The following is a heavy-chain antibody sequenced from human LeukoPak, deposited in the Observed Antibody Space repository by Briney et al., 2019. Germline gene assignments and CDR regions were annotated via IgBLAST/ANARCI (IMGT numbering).Heavy chain of an antibody. Sequence: SVTLSLNCTVSGVTISSYYWSWIRPAPGKGLKWSGYIYYRESHNNNPSLKSRVTISVDTSKNQLSLKLSSLTAADTAVYYCARDEGGTFDYWGQGTLVTVSS. CDR2: IYYRESH. V-gene: IGHV4-59*01. CDR1: GVTISSYY. D-gene: IGHD3-16*01. J-gene: IGHJ4*02. CDR3: ARDEGGTFDY.